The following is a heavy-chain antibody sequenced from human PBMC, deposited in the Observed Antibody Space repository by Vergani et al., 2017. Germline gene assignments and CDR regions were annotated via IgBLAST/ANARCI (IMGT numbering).Heavy chain of an antibody. CDR2: ITPFNGNT. Sequence: QMQLVQSVAEVKKTGSSVKVSCKASGYTFTYRYLHWVRQAPGQALEWMGWITPFNGNTNYAQKFQDRVTITRDRSMSTAYMELSSLRSEDTAMYYCALAESSTSCINSVCITPETGSWFDPWGQGTLVTVSS. V-gene: IGHV1-45*02. J-gene: IGHJ5*02. CDR1: GYTFTYRY. D-gene: IGHD2-2*01. CDR3: ALAESSTSCINSVCITPETGSWFDP.